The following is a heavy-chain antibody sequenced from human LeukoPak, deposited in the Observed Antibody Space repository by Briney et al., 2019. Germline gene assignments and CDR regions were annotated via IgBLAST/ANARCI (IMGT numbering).Heavy chain of an antibody. V-gene: IGHV3-33*06. CDR2: IWANGNDK. D-gene: IGHD6-19*01. CDR1: AFIFSHYG. J-gene: IGHJ5*02. CDR3: AKVGSSGPFDP. Sequence: GGSLRLSCAASAFIFSHYGMHWVRQVPGKGLEWVAVIWANGNDKYYIDSVKGRFTVSRDNSKNTLYLQMDSLRAEDTAVYYCAKVGSSGPFDPWGQGTLVTVSS.